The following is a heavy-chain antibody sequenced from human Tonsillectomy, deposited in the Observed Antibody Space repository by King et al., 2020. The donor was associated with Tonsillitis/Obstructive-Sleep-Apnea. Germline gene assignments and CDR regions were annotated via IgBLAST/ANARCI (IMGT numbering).Heavy chain of an antibody. J-gene: IGHJ4*02. Sequence: DVQLVESGGGLVQPGGSLRLSCSASGFTFSSYEMNWVRQAPGKGLEWVSCISISGTNIYYADSVKGRLTISRDNAKNSLYLQMNSLRAEDTAVYYCAREGPSEGEFSFDYWGQGTLVTVSS. CDR2: ISISGTNI. CDR1: GFTFSSYE. CDR3: AREGPSEGEFSFDY. D-gene: IGHD3-16*02. V-gene: IGHV3-48*03.